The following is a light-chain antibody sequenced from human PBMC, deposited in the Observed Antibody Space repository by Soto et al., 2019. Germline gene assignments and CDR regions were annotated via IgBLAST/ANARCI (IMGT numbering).Light chain of an antibody. V-gene: IGLV2-23*01. Sequence: QSVLTQPASVSGSPGQSITISCTGTSSDVGRYNLVSWYQQYPGRAPKLLIYEASERPSGVSYRFSGSRSGNSASLTISGLQAEDEADYYCFSYAGSNTFVFGGGTKVTVL. J-gene: IGLJ2*01. CDR2: EAS. CDR1: SSDVGRYNL. CDR3: FSYAGSNTFV.